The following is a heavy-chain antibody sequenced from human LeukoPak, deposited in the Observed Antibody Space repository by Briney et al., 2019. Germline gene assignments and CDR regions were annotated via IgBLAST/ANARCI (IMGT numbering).Heavy chain of an antibody. Sequence: AGGSLRLSCAASGFTVSSNYMSWVRQAPGKGLEWVSVIYSGGSTYYADSVKGRFTISRDNSKNTLYLQMNSLRAEDTAVYYCAAYDFWSGYSAGIDYWGQGTLVTVSS. CDR3: AAYDFWSGYSAGIDY. CDR2: IYSGGST. CDR1: GFTVSSNY. J-gene: IGHJ4*02. V-gene: IGHV3-53*01. D-gene: IGHD3-3*01.